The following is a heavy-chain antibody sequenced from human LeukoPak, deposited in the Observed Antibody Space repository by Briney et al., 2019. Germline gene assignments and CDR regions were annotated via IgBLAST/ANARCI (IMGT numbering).Heavy chain of an antibody. V-gene: IGHV3-30*02. J-gene: IGHJ6*03. CDR1: GFTFSTYS. Sequence: GGSLRLSCAASGFTFSTYSMNWVRQAPGKGLEWVAFIRYDGSNKYYADSVKGRFTISRDNSKNTLYLQVNSLRAEDTAVYYCAKDRNYDFWSGYRATLAYYYYYYMDVWGKGTTVTVSS. CDR3: AKDRNYDFWSGYRATLAYYYYYYMDV. D-gene: IGHD3-3*01. CDR2: IRYDGSNK.